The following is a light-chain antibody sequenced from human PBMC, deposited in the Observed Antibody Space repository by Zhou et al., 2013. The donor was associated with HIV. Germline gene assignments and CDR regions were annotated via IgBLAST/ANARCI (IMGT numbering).Light chain of an antibody. CDR2: DAS. Sequence: EIVLTQSPATLSLSPGDRATLSCRASQSVGNYLAWFQQKPGQTPRLLIYDASKRATGIPARFSGSGSGSDFILTISSLEPEDFAVYYCLQRTDWPPMCSFGQGTKLEIK. CDR3: LQRTDWPPMCS. J-gene: IGKJ2*04. V-gene: IGKV3-11*01. CDR1: QSVGNY.